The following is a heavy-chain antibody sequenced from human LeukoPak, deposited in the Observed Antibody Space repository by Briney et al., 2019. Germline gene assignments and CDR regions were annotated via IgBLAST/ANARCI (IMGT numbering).Heavy chain of an antibody. CDR1: GGSINNGGYY. CDR3: ARNRDGYNSFDY. Sequence: SETLSLTCTVSGGSINNGGYYWSWIRQHPGKGLEWIGYIYCSGSSYYNPSLRSRVTISVVTSKNHFSLKLSSVIAADTAVYYCARNRDGYNSFDYWGQGTLVTVSS. J-gene: IGHJ4*02. V-gene: IGHV4-31*03. D-gene: IGHD5-24*01. CDR2: IYCSGSS.